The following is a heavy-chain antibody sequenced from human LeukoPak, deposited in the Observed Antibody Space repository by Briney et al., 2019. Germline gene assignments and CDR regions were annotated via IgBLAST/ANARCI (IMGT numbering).Heavy chain of an antibody. Sequence: GGSLRLSCAASGFTFCNFGMYWVGPAPGKGLEWVAVLSYDGSNKYIADSVKGRFTISQDNSNTTLYLQMNRLRAEDTAVYYCAKGAAAAARDFDYWGQGTLVTVSS. CDR2: LSYDGSNK. CDR1: GFTFCNFG. J-gene: IGHJ4*02. V-gene: IGHV3-30*18. D-gene: IGHD6-13*01. CDR3: AKGAAAAARDFDY.